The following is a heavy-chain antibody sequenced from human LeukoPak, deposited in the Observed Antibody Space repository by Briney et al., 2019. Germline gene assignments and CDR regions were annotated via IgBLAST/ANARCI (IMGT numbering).Heavy chain of an antibody. CDR2: FDPEDGET. CDR3: ATVFRNSGPDWYFDL. Sequence: DSVKVSCKVSGYTLTEISMHWARQAPGKGLEWMGGFDPEDGETIYAQKFQGRVTMTEDTSTDTAYMELSSLRSEDTAVYYCATVFRNSGPDWYFDLWGRGTLVTVSS. V-gene: IGHV1-24*01. J-gene: IGHJ2*01. CDR1: GYTLTEIS. D-gene: IGHD1-14*01.